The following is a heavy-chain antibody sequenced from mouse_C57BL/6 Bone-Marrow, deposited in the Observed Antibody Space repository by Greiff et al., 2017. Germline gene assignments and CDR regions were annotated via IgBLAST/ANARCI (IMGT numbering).Heavy chain of an antibody. J-gene: IGHJ2*01. D-gene: IGHD2-3*01. CDR2: ISDDGSN. Sequence: EVQLQQSGPGLVKPSQSLSLTCSVTGYSITSGYYWNWIRQFPGNKLEWMGYISDDGSNNYKPSLKNRISITRDTSKNQFFLKLNSVTTEYTATSYCARRYDGYYFYFYYWGQGTTLTVSS. CDR3: ARRYDGYYFYFYY. V-gene: IGHV3-6*01. CDR1: GYSITSGYY.